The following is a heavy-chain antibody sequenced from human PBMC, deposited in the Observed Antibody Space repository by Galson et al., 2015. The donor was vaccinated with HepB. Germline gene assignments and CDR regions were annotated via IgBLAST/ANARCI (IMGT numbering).Heavy chain of an antibody. CDR2: IRSKGYGGTT. Sequence: RQAPGKGLEWVGFIRSKGYGGTTEYAASVKGRFIISRADSKSIAYLQMNSLKTEDTAVYYCTRDFWSGYYKGAYWGQGTLVTVSS. J-gene: IGHJ4*02. CDR3: TRDFWSGYYKGAY. V-gene: IGHV3-49*02. D-gene: IGHD3-3*01.